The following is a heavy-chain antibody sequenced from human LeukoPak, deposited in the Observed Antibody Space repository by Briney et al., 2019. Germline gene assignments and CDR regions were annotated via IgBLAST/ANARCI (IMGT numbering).Heavy chain of an antibody. CDR1: GFTLSDYY. V-gene: IGHV3-11*01. D-gene: IGHD2-15*01. J-gene: IGHJ4*02. CDR3: AREDSDCSGGSCYVDY. CDR2: ISSSGSTI. Sequence: GGSLRLSCAASGFTLSDYYMSWIRQAPGKGLEWVSYISSSGSTIYYADSVKGRFTISRDNAKNSLYLQMNSLRAEDTAVYYCAREDSDCSGGSCYVDYWGQGTLVTVSS.